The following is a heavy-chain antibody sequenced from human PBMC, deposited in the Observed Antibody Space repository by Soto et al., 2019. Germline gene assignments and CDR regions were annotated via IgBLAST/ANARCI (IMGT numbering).Heavy chain of an antibody. CDR2: ISYDGGNK. D-gene: IGHD2-15*01. Sequence: QVQLVESGGGVVQPGSSLRLSCAGSGFTFSSYGMHWVRQAPGKGLEWVAVISYDGGNKYYADSVKGRFTISRDNSKYTRYLQMNSLRGDDTAVYYCAKDRGGYCSGGSCYYYYYMDGWGKGTTVTVSS. CDR3: AKDRGGYCSGGSCYYYYYMDG. CDR1: GFTFSSYG. V-gene: IGHV3-30*18. J-gene: IGHJ6*03.